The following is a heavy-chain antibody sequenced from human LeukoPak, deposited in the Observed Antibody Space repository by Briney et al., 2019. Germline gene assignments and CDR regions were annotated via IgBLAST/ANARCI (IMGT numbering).Heavy chain of an antibody. V-gene: IGHV3-23*01. CDR2: ISGSGGST. CDR1: GFTFSSYA. D-gene: IGHD6-13*01. Sequence: TGGSLRLSCAASGFTFSSYAMSWVRQALGKGLEWVSAISGSGGSTYYADSVKGRFTISRDNSKNTLYLQMNSLRAEDTAVYYCAKDAAAAGPPGYYGMDVWGQGTTVTVSS. J-gene: IGHJ6*02. CDR3: AKDAAAAGPPGYYGMDV.